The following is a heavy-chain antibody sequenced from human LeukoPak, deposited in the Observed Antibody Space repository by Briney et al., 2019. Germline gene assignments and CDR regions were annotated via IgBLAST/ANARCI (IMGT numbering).Heavy chain of an antibody. CDR3: AGDGASIAALDY. CDR1: GFPFSSYA. Sequence: GRSLRLSCAASGFPFSSYAMHWVRQAPGKGLEWVAVIAHDGSNKYYADSVKGRFTISRDNSKNTLYLQMNSLRPEDTAVHYCAGDGASIAALDYWGQGTLVTVSS. CDR2: IAHDGSNK. J-gene: IGHJ4*02. D-gene: IGHD2-15*01. V-gene: IGHV3-30*04.